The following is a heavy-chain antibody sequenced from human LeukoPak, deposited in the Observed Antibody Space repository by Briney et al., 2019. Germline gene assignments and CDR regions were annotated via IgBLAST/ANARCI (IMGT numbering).Heavy chain of an antibody. Sequence: GGSLRLSCSASGFSFSSFSMNWVRQAPGKGLQWVSSISGSSSDYISYADSVKGRFTISRDNAKNSLFLQMNSLSAEDTAVYYCGRAGPVTKDHFMDVWGKGTTVTVSS. V-gene: IGHV3-21*01. J-gene: IGHJ6*03. D-gene: IGHD2-2*01. CDR2: ISGSSSDYI. CDR1: GFSFSSFS. CDR3: GRAGPVTKDHFMDV.